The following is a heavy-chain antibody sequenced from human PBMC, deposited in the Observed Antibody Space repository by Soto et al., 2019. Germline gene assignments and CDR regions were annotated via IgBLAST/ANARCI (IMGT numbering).Heavy chain of an antibody. Sequence: PSETLFLTCTVSGGSISTYYWNWIRQPPGKGLEWIGHVYYSGTTNYNASLKSRVTISVDTSRNQFSLKLTSVTAADTAVYYCARPSVAGAWGPFGYWGQGTLVTVSS. J-gene: IGHJ4*02. V-gene: IGHV4-59*08. D-gene: IGHD6-19*01. CDR3: ARPSVAGAWGPFGY. CDR2: VYYSGTT. CDR1: GGSISTYY.